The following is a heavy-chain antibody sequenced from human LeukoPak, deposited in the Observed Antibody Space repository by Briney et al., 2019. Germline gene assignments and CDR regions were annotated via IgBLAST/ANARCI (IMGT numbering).Heavy chain of an antibody. Sequence: PSETLSLTCAVYGGSFSGYYWSWIRQPPGKGLEWIGEINHSGSTNYNPSLKSRVTISVDTSKNQFSLKLSSVTAADTTVYYYARGRTVTTRFDYWGQGTLVTVSS. V-gene: IGHV4-34*01. CDR3: ARGRTVTTRFDY. J-gene: IGHJ4*02. CDR2: INHSGST. CDR1: GGSFSGYY. D-gene: IGHD4-17*01.